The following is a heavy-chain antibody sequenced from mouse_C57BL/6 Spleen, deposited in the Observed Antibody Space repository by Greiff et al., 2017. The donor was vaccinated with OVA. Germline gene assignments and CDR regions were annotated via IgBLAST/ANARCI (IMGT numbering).Heavy chain of an antibody. D-gene: IGHD1-1*01. J-gene: IGHJ4*01. V-gene: IGHV1-53*01. Sequence: QVQLQQSGTELVKPGASVKLSCKASGYTFTSYWMHWVKQRPGQGLEWIGNINPSNGGNNYNEKFKRKATLTVDKSSSTAYMQLSSLTSEDSAVYYCAREFRTVVATDYAMDYWGQGTSVTVSS. CDR3: AREFRTVVATDYAMDY. CDR2: INPSNGGN. CDR1: GYTFTSYW.